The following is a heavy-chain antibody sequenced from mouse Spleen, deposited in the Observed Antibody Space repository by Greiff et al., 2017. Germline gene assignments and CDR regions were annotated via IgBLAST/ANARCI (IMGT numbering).Heavy chain of an antibody. CDR3: AREGGNYYYAMDY. Sequence: DVHLVESGGGLVKPGGSLKLSCAASGFTFSSYAMSWVRQTPEKRLEWVATISSGGSYTYYPDSVKGRFTISRDNAKNTLYLQMSSLRSEDTAMYYCAREGGNYYYAMDYWGQGTSVTVSS. CDR2: ISSGGSYT. D-gene: IGHD2-1*01. CDR1: GFTFSSYA. J-gene: IGHJ4*01. V-gene: IGHV5-9-3*01.